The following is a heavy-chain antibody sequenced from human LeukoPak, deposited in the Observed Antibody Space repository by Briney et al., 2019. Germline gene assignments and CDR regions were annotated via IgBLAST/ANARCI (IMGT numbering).Heavy chain of an antibody. CDR1: GFTFSSYG. D-gene: IGHD6-19*01. Sequence: GGSLRLSCAASGFTFSSYGMHWVRQAPGKGLEWVSSISSSSSYIYYADSVKGRFTISRDNAKNSLYLQMNSLRAEDTAVYYCARESPDSSGPLDYWGQGTLVTVSS. J-gene: IGHJ4*02. CDR3: ARESPDSSGPLDY. V-gene: IGHV3-21*01. CDR2: ISSSSSYI.